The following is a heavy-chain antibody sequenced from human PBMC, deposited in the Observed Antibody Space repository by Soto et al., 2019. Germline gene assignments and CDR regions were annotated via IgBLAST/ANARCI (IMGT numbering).Heavy chain of an antibody. V-gene: IGHV3-74*01. CDR2: INSDGSST. CDR3: ARVAGHGSGSLTAYYYYGMDV. J-gene: IGHJ6*02. CDR1: GFTFSSYW. D-gene: IGHD3-10*01. Sequence: PGGSLRLSCAASGFTFSSYWMHWVRQAPGKGLVWVSRINSDGSSTSYADSVKSRFTISRDNAKNTLFLQMNSLRAEDTAVYYCARVAGHGSGSLTAYYYYGMDVWGQGTTVTVSS.